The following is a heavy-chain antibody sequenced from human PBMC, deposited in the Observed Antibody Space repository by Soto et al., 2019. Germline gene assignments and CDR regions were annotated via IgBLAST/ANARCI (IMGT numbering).Heavy chain of an antibody. CDR3: ARDTLELLYYFDY. CDR1: GFTFRNYL. D-gene: IGHD1-7*01. J-gene: IGHJ4*02. CDR2: INSDGSSA. V-gene: IGHV3-74*01. Sequence: PGGSLRLSCAASGFTFRNYLMHWVRQSPGKGLVWVSRINSDGSSAGYADSVKGRFTISRDNAKNTLYLQMNSLRAEDTAVYYCARDTLELLYYFDYWGQGTLVTVSS.